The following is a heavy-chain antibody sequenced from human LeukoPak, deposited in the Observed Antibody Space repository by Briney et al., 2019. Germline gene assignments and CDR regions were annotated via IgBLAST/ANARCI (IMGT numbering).Heavy chain of an antibody. D-gene: IGHD6-6*01. CDR2: MYHSGST. Sequence: SETLSLTCTVSGYSISSGYYWGWIRQPPGKGLEWIGSMYHSGSTYYNPSLDHRVTISVDTSKNQFSLKLSSVTAADTAVYYCARVRGYSSSLYFDYWGQGTLVTVSS. CDR3: ARVRGYSSSLYFDY. V-gene: IGHV4-38-2*02. J-gene: IGHJ4*02. CDR1: GYSISSGYY.